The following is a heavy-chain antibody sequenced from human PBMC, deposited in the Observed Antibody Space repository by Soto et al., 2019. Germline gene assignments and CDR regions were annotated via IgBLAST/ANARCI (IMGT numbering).Heavy chain of an antibody. CDR2: IYYSGST. D-gene: IGHD2-15*01. J-gene: IGHJ5*02. CDR1: GGSISSGGNY. Sequence: QVQLQDSGPGLVKPSQALSLTCTVSGGSISSGGNYWSWIRQHPGKGQEWIGYIYYSGSTYYNPSLKSRVTISVDTSKNQFSLKLSSVTAADTAVYYCARYDVVVVAATYYNWFDPWGQGTLVTVSS. V-gene: IGHV4-31*03. CDR3: ARYDVVVVAATYYNWFDP.